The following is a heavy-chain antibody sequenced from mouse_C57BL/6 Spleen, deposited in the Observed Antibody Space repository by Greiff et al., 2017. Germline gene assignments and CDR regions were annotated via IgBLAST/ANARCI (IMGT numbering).Heavy chain of an antibody. D-gene: IGHD1-1*01. Sequence: QVKLMESGPGLVAPSQSLSITCTVSGFSLTSYAISWVRQPPGKGLEWLGVIWNGGGTNYNSALKSRLSISKDNSKSQVFLKMNSLQTDDTARYYCARETTVGYFDVWGTGTTVTVSS. CDR3: ARETTVGYFDV. J-gene: IGHJ1*03. CDR2: IWNGGGT. CDR1: GFSLTSYA. V-gene: IGHV2-9-1*01.